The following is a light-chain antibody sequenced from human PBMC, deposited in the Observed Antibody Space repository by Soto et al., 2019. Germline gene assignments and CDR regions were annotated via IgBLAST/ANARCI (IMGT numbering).Light chain of an antibody. CDR1: QSVRSN. CDR3: QQYNNWPRT. Sequence: EIVMTQSPATLSVSPGERATLSCRASQSVRSNLAWYQQKPGHAPRLLIYGASTRATGIPARCSGSGSGTAFTLTISSLHSEDFAVYYCQQYNNWPRTFGQVTKVEIK. CDR2: GAS. J-gene: IGKJ1*01. V-gene: IGKV3-15*01.